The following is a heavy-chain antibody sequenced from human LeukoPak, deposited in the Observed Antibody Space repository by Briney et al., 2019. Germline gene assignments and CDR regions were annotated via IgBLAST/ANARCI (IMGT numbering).Heavy chain of an antibody. J-gene: IGHJ4*02. CDR2: INPNSGGT. CDR1: GYTFTSYG. Sequence: SVKVSCKASGYTFTSYGISWVRQAPGQGLEWMGWINPNSGGTNYAQKFQGRVTMTRDTSISTAYMELSRLRSDDTAVYYCARDGGSNLDYWGQGTLVTVSS. D-gene: IGHD1-26*01. CDR3: ARDGGSNLDY. V-gene: IGHV1-2*02.